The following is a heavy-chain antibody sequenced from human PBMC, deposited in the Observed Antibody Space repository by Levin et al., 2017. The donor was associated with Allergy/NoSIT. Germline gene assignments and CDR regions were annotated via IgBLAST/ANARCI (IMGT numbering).Heavy chain of an antibody. CDR1: GGSIRTDNW. V-gene: IGHV4-4*02. D-gene: IGHD3-9*01. CDR2: IYRSGDT. J-gene: IGHJ4*02. Sequence: SQTLSLPCAVSGGSIRTDNWWSWIRQPPGKGLEWIGEIYRSGDTNHNPSLRSRVTMSVDKSKNHFSLKLSSVTAADTAVYYCATVEGLFCSGVSCSYSFHYWGQGALVTVSS. CDR3: ATVEGLFCSGVSCSYSFHY.